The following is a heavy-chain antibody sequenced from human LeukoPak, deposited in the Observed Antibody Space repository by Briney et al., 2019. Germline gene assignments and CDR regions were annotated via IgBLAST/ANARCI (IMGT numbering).Heavy chain of an antibody. D-gene: IGHD6-19*01. CDR2: INHSGST. Sequence: SETLSLTCAVYGGSFSGYYWSWIRQPPGKGLEWIGEINHSGSTNYNPSLKSRVTISVDTSKNQFSLKLSSVTAADTAVYYCARSSRRIAVAGKFDYWGQGTLVTVSS. CDR1: GGSFSGYY. V-gene: IGHV4-34*01. J-gene: IGHJ4*02. CDR3: ARSSRRIAVAGKFDY.